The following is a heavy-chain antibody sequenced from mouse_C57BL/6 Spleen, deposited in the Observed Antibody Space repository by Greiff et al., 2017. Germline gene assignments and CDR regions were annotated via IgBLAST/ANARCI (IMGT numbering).Heavy chain of an antibody. CDR3: AILFFYYGSSYEIYYAMDY. CDR1: GYTFTSYW. D-gene: IGHD1-1*01. J-gene: IGHJ4*01. V-gene: IGHV1-74*01. Sequence: QVQLQQPGAELVKPGASVKVSCKASGYTFTSYWMHWVKQRPGQGLEWIGRIHPSDSDTNSNQKFKGKATLTVDKSSSTAYMQLSSLTSEDSAVYYCAILFFYYGSSYEIYYAMDYWGQGTSVSVSS. CDR2: IHPSDSDT.